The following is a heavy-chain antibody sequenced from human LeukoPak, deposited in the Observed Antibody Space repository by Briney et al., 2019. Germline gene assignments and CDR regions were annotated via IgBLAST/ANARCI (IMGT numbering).Heavy chain of an antibody. J-gene: IGHJ3*02. CDR1: GGSISSGSYY. CDR2: IYTSGST. CDR3: ARDWETDSYGYVNGAFDI. D-gene: IGHD5-18*01. V-gene: IGHV4-61*02. Sequence: SQTLSLTCTVSGGSISSGSYYWSWIRQPAGKGLEWIGRIYTSGSTNYNPSLKSRVTISVDTSKNQFSLKLSSVTAADTAVYYCARDWETDSYGYVNGAFDIWGQGTMVTVSS.